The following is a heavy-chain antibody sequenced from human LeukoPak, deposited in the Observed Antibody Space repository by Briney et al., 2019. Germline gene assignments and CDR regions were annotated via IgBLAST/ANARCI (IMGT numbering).Heavy chain of an antibody. J-gene: IGHJ4*02. CDR3: AKGKKGLWFGEFGY. CDR1: GFTFSSYA. V-gene: IGHV3-23*01. D-gene: IGHD3-10*01. CDR2: FSGSGGST. Sequence: GGSLRLSCAASGFTFSSYAMSWVRQAPGKGLEWVSGFSGSGGSTYYADSVQGRFTISRDSSKNTLYLQMNSLRAEDTAVYYCAKGKKGLWFGEFGYWGQGTLVTVSS.